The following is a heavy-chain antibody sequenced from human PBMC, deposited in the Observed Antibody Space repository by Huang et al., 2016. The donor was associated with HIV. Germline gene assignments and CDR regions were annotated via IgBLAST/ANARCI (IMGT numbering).Heavy chain of an antibody. Sequence: QDQLVQSGAEVTKPGSSVKVSCKASGGTFSKYAISWGRQAPGQGREWMGGITPMCGTPNYARKFQGRVTITADDSTSTTYVEVSSLRSEDTALYYCARGQLGSYGDYDVLYWGQGTLVTVSS. V-gene: IGHV1-69*13. J-gene: IGHJ4*02. CDR3: ARGQLGSYGDYDVLY. D-gene: IGHD4-17*01. CDR1: GGTFSKYA. CDR2: ITPMCGTP.